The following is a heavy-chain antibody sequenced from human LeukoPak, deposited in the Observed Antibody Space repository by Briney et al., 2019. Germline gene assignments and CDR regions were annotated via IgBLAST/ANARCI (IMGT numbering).Heavy chain of an antibody. Sequence: PSETLRLSCAASGFTFSSYGMSWVRQAPGKGLEWVSAISGSGGSTYYADSVKGRCTISRDNSKNTLYLQMNSLRAEDTAVYYCAKGRAYYDILTGEFWGQGTLVTVSS. V-gene: IGHV3-23*01. J-gene: IGHJ4*02. CDR1: GFTFSSYG. CDR2: ISGSGGST. D-gene: IGHD3-9*01. CDR3: AKGRAYYDILTGEF.